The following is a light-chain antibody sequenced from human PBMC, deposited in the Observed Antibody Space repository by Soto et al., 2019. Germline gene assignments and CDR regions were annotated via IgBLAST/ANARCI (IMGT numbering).Light chain of an antibody. CDR3: QQYNSYWT. CDR1: KSSSSW. J-gene: IGKJ1*01. Sequence: IQMTQSPSTLSASAGDGVTITCPARKSSSSWLAWYQQKLGKAPKLLIYDASSWESGVPARFSGGGSGTDFTLTISSLQPDDFATYYCQQYNSYWTFGQGTKVDIK. V-gene: IGKV1-5*01. CDR2: DAS.